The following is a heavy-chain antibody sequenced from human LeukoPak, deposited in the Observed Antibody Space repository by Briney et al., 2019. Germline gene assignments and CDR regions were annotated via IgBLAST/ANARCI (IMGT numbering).Heavy chain of an antibody. CDR3: ARAALGVWFGEPLGGPTEY. J-gene: IGHJ4*02. V-gene: IGHV1-2*02. Sequence: ASVKVSCKASGYTLSDYYIHWVRQAPGQGLEWMGWINPNSGGTYYAQSFQGRVTMTRDTSISTAYMELSRLRSDDTAVYYCARAALGVWFGEPLGGPTEYWGQGTLVTVSS. CDR2: INPNSGGT. D-gene: IGHD3-10*01. CDR1: GYTLSDYY.